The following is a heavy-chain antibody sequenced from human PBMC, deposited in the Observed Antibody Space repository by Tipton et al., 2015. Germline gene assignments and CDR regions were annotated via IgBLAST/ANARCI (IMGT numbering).Heavy chain of an antibody. V-gene: IGHV4-59*08. J-gene: IGHJ4*02. D-gene: IGHD6-6*01. CDR2: VYFTGTT. CDR3: ARGELGDFDS. Sequence: TLSLTCAVYGGSFSSYFWSWIRQSPGMGLEWIGYVYFTGTTNYNPSFKSRVTTSIDTSNNEFSLQLSSVTDADTAVYYCARGELGDFDSWGQGTLVTVSS. CDR1: GGSFSSYF.